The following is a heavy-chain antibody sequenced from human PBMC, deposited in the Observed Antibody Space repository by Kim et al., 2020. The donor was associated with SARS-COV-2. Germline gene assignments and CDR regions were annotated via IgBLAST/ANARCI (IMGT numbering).Heavy chain of an antibody. CDR3: ARGFASSSWPNWYFDL. J-gene: IGHJ2*01. Sequence: KFQGRVTMTRDTSTSTVYMELSSLRSEDTAVYYCARGFASSSWPNWYFDLWGRGTLVAVSS. V-gene: IGHV1-46*01. D-gene: IGHD6-13*01.